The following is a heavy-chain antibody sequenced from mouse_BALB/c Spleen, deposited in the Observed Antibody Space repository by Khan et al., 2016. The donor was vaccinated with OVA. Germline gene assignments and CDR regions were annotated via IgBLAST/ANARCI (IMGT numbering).Heavy chain of an antibody. CDR3: ARKDYYDYDPFPY. J-gene: IGHJ3*01. Sequence: EVQLQESGPGLVKPSQSLSLTCTVTGYSITSEYAWNWIRQFPGNKLEWMGYINYSGNTRYNPSLTSRISITRDTSKNQFFLQLNSVTTEDTATYYCARKDYYDYDPFPYWGQGTLVTVSA. D-gene: IGHD2-4*01. CDR1: GYSITSEYA. V-gene: IGHV3-2*02. CDR2: INYSGNT.